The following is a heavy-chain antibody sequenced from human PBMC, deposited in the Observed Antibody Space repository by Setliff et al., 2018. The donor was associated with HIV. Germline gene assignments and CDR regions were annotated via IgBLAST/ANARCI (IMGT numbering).Heavy chain of an antibody. CDR3: ARDSHY. Sequence: SETLSLTCSVSGGSISTYYWSWIRQPAGKGLEWLGRIYVSGSAMYNPSLKSRVTMSVDTSKNQFSLKLSSVTAADTAVYFCARDSHYWGQGTLVTVS. V-gene: IGHV4-4*07. J-gene: IGHJ4*02. CDR2: IYVSGSA. CDR1: GGSISTYY.